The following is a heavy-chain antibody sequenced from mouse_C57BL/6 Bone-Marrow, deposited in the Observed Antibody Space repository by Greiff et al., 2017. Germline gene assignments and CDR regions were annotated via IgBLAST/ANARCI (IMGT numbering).Heavy chain of an antibody. D-gene: IGHD2-3*01. J-gene: IGHJ3*01. Sequence: VQLQQPGAELVKPGASVKLSCKASGYTFTSYWITWVKQRPGQGLGWIGDLYPGSGSTNYNEKFKSKATLTVDTSSSTASMQLSSLTSEYSAVYDCARKGDAGSYGWFAYWCQGTLVTVSA. V-gene: IGHV1-55*01. CDR2: LYPGSGST. CDR1: GYTFTSYW. CDR3: ARKGDAGSYGWFAY.